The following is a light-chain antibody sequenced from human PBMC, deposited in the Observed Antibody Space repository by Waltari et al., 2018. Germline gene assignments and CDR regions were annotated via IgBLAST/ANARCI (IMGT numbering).Light chain of an antibody. CDR2: AAS. CDR3: QNHERLPAM. J-gene: IGKJ1*01. Sequence: CRASQSISRYLARYQQKPGQAPRLLIYAASSRATGIPDRFSGSGSGTDFSLTISRREPEDFAVYYCQNHERLPAMFGQGTKVEIK. CDR1: QSISRY. V-gene: IGKV3-20*01.